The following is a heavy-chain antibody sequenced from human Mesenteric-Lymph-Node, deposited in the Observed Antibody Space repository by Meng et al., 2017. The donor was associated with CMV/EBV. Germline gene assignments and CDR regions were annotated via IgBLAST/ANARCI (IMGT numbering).Heavy chain of an antibody. J-gene: IGHJ4*02. Sequence: CKASGYTFTDYYVPWVRQAPGQGLEWMGWIYPDSGGTTFAQKFQDRVTMARDTSINTAYMELSRLTSDDTAIYYCARISPGIASALDFWGQGTLVTVSS. V-gene: IGHV1-2*02. CDR1: GYTFTDYY. CDR3: ARISPGIASALDF. D-gene: IGHD6-13*01. CDR2: IYPDSGGT.